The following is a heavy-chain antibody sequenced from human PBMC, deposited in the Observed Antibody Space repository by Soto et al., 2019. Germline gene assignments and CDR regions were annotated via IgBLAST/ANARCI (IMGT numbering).Heavy chain of an antibody. D-gene: IGHD4-4*01. Sequence: SETLSLTCTVSGCYISSSSYYWGWIRQPPGKGLEWIGSIYYSGSTYYNPSLKSRVTISVDTSKNQFSLKLSSVTAADTAVYYCASTTTVTLYYFDYWGQGTLVTVSS. V-gene: IGHV4-39*01. CDR3: ASTTTVTLYYFDY. CDR1: GCYISSSSYY. J-gene: IGHJ4*02. CDR2: IYYSGST.